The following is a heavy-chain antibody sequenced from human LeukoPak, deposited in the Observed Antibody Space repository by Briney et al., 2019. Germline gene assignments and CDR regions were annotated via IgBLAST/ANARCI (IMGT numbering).Heavy chain of an antibody. CDR1: GDSISSRNW. V-gene: IGHV4-4*02. D-gene: IGHD3-9*01. Sequence: RSSETLSLTCAVSGDSISSRNWWSWVRQPPGKGLEWIGEIYHNGGTNYNPSLKSRVTISVDKSKNQFSLKLSPVTAADTAIYYCVRSLTGYRDAFDIWGQGTMVTVSS. CDR2: IYHNGGT. CDR3: VRSLTGYRDAFDI. J-gene: IGHJ3*02.